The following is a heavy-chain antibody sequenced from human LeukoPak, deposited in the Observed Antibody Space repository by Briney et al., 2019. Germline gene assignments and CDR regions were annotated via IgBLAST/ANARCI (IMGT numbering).Heavy chain of an antibody. D-gene: IGHD1-26*01. Sequence: SETLSLTCAVYGGSFSGYYWSWIRQPPGKGLEWIGEINHSGSTNYNSSLKSRVTISVDTSKNQFSLKLSSVTAADTAVYYCARDPAVGATTPFDYWGQGTLVTVSS. CDR2: INHSGST. V-gene: IGHV4-34*01. CDR1: GGSFSGYY. CDR3: ARDPAVGATTPFDY. J-gene: IGHJ4*02.